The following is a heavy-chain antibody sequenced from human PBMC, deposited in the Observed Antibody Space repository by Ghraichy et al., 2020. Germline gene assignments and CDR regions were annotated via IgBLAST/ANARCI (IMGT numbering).Heavy chain of an antibody. D-gene: IGHD5-18*01. CDR3: AKDLGGTAMVPTFDY. J-gene: IGHJ4*02. CDR2: ISYDGSNK. V-gene: IGHV3-30*18. CDR1: GFTFSSYG. Sequence: GGSLRLSCAASGFTFSSYGMHWVRQAPGKGLEWVAVISYDGSNKYYADSVKGRFTISRDNSKNTLYLQMNSLRAEDTAVYYCAKDLGGTAMVPTFDYWGQGTLVTVSS.